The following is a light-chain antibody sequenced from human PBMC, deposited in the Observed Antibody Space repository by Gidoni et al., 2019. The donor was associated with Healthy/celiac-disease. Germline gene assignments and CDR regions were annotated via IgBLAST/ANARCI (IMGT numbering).Light chain of an antibody. CDR3: QQYNSYPCF. CDR2: KAS. J-gene: IGKJ2*01. Sequence: DIQMTQSPSTLSASVGDRVTITCRASQSISSWLAWYQQKPGKAPKLLIYKASSLESGVPSRFSGSGTGTEFTLTISSLQPDDFATYYCQQYNSYPCFFGQGTKLEIK. V-gene: IGKV1-5*03. CDR1: QSISSW.